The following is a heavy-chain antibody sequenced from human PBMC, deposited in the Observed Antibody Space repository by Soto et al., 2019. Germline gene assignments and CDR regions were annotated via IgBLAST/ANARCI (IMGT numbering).Heavy chain of an antibody. CDR1: GFTFSGYW. Sequence: GGSLRLSCAASGFTFSGYWMHWVRQAPGKGLEWVAVISYDGSNKYYADSVKGRFTISRDNSKNTLYLQMNSLRAEDTAVYYCAKGAAAAGLYYYYGMDVWGQGTTVTVSS. J-gene: IGHJ6*02. CDR2: ISYDGSNK. CDR3: AKGAAAAGLYYYYGMDV. V-gene: IGHV3-30*18. D-gene: IGHD6-13*01.